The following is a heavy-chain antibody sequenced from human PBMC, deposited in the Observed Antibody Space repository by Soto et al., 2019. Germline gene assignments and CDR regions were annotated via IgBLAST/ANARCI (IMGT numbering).Heavy chain of an antibody. D-gene: IGHD6-13*01. V-gene: IGHV3-30*03. CDR2: LSGDEKNK. CDR1: GFTFRSYP. J-gene: IGHJ6*02. CDR3: ARDLGSSWSLGGHYYYYGMDV. Sequence: QVQLVESGGGEVKPGRSLRLSCAASGFTFRSYPMPWVRQAPGKGLEWVAVLSGDEKNKKYTDSVKGRFTISRDNSKNTLYLQMNSLRGEDTAVYYCARDLGSSWSLGGHYYYYGMDVWGQGTTVTVSS.